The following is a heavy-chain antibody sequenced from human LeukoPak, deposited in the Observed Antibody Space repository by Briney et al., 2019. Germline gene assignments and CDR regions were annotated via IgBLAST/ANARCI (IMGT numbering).Heavy chain of an antibody. Sequence: SETLSLTCAISSGSINTNDWCSWVRQPPGKGLEWIGEIHHGGTTHYNPSLKSRLTMSIDTSKNQFSLKLNSVTAADTAVYYCARHYGPWGQGTLVTVSS. CDR2: IHHGGTT. D-gene: IGHD3-16*01. CDR3: ARHYGP. V-gene: IGHV4-4*02. CDR1: SGSINTNDW. J-gene: IGHJ5*02.